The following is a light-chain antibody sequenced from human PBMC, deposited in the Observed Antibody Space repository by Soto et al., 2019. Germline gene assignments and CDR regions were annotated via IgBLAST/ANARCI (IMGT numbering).Light chain of an antibody. V-gene: IGLV1-44*01. CDR1: GSNIGTNT. CDR2: RTD. CDR3: TAWDGSLDGRV. J-gene: IGLJ3*02. Sequence: QLVLTQPPSASGTPGQRVTISCSGSGSNIGTNTVNWYQQLPGTAPKLLIYRTDQRPAGIPDRFSGSKSGTSASLDISGLQSDDEADYYCTAWDGSLDGRVFGGGTKLTVL.